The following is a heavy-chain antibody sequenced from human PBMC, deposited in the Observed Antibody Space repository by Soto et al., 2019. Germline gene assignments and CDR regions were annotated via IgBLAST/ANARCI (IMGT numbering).Heavy chain of an antibody. V-gene: IGHV1-8*01. CDR3: AREVVDGSSLWLDP. Sequence: QVQLVQSGAEVKKPGASVKVSCKASGFTFSTNDINWVRQAPGQGLQWMGWMNANVDATDSPQEFKGRVTMTWNDSISTAYMELSNLESDDTAVYYCAREVVDGSSLWLDPWGQGTLVTVSS. D-gene: IGHD3-10*01. CDR2: MNANVDAT. CDR1: GFTFSTND. J-gene: IGHJ5*02.